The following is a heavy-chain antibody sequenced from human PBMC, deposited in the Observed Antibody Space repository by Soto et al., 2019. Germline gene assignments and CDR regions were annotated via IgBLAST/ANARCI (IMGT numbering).Heavy chain of an antibody. CDR2: IDPSDSYT. J-gene: IGHJ5*02. CDR3: ARQEYYDILTGDVNWFDP. Sequence: HGESLKISCKGSGYSFTIYWISWVRQMPGKGLEWMGRIDPSDSYTNYSPSFQGHVTISADKSISTAYLQWSSLKASDTAMYYCARQEYYDILTGDVNWFDPWGQGTLVTVSS. V-gene: IGHV5-10-1*01. D-gene: IGHD3-9*01. CDR1: GYSFTIYW.